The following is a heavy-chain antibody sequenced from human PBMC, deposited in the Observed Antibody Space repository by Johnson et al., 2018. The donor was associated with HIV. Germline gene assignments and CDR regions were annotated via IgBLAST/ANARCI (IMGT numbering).Heavy chain of an antibody. V-gene: IGHV3-66*02. D-gene: IGHD6-6*01. J-gene: IGHJ3*02. CDR1: GFTFSDHY. CDR3: ARVSSSSSFDAFDI. Sequence: EQLVESGGGVVQPGRSLRLSCAASGFTFSDHYMSWIRQAPGKGLEWVSVIYSGGSTYYADSVKGRFTISRDNSKNTLYLQMNSLRAEDTAVYYCARVSSSSSFDAFDIWGQGTMVTVSS. CDR2: IYSGGST.